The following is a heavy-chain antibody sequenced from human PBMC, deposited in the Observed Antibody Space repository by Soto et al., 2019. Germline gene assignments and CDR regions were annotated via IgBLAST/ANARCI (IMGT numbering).Heavy chain of an antibody. CDR2: IYYSGST. D-gene: IGHD2-2*02. J-gene: IGHJ5*01. CDR1: GGSISSGGYY. Sequence: SETLSLTCTVSGGSISSGGYYWSWIRQHPGKGLEWIGYIYYSGSTYYNPSLKSRVTISVDTSKNQFSLKLSSVTAADTAVYYVTRVGPAAICCYGFDPWGQGTLVTVSS. V-gene: IGHV4-31*03. CDR3: TRVGPAAICCYGFDP.